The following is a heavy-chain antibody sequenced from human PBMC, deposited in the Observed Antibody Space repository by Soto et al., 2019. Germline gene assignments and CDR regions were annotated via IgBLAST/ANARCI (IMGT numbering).Heavy chain of an antibody. J-gene: IGHJ4*02. Sequence: QVQLQESGPGLVKPSQTLSLTCTVSGGSVCSGGYYWSWLRQHPGKGLEWIGYITYSGSTYYNPSLKCRPIISLDTSRNHFSLELSSVTAADTAVYYCAREYYSSGSSFDYWGQGTLVTVSS. CDR1: GGSVCSGGYY. D-gene: IGHD3-10*01. CDR2: ITYSGST. CDR3: AREYYSSGSSFDY. V-gene: IGHV4-31*03.